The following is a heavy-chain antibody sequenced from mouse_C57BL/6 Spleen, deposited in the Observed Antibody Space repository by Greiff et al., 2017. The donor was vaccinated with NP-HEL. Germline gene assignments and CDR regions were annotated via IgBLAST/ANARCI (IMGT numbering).Heavy chain of an antibody. Sequence: VQLQQSGAELVRPGASVKMSCKASGYTFTSYTMHWVKQRPGQGLEWIGYINPSSGYTKYNQKFKDKATLTADKSSSTAYMQLDSVTSEVSAVYYCTRGGYGDYWGQGTTLTVSS. CDR1: GYTFTSYT. J-gene: IGHJ2*01. CDR3: TRGGYGDY. D-gene: IGHD2-14*01. V-gene: IGHV1-4*01. CDR2: INPSSGYT.